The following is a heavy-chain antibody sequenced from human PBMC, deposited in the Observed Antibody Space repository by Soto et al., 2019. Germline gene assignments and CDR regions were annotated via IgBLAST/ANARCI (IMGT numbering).Heavy chain of an antibody. CDR3: AAAVPAEYVFPYYYMDV. Sequence: QVQLQESGPGLMKPSETLSLTCTVSGASISSYHWSWIRQTPGKGLEWIGYIYYSGSANYNPSLKSRVTFSVATSKNQVSLKLSSVTAADTGVYYCAAAVPAEYVFPYYYMDVWGKGTTVTVSS. CDR2: IYYSGSA. V-gene: IGHV4-59*01. CDR1: GASISSYH. D-gene: IGHD3-16*01. J-gene: IGHJ6*03.